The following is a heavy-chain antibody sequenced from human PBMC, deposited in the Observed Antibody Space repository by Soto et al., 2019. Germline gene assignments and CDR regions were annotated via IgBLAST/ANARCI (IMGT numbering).Heavy chain of an antibody. J-gene: IGHJ5*02. CDR1: VYSFTSYW. Sequence: GESLKISCKGSVYSFTSYWIGWVRQVPGKGLEWMGIIYPGDSDTRYSPSFQGQVTISADKSISTAYLQWSSLKASDTAMYYCARVFIAVAGMRYNWFDPWGQGTLVTVSS. D-gene: IGHD6-19*01. V-gene: IGHV5-51*01. CDR3: ARVFIAVAGMRYNWFDP. CDR2: IYPGDSDT.